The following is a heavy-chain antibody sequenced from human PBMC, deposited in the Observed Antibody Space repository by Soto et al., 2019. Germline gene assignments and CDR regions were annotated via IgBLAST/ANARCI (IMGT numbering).Heavy chain of an antibody. CDR1: GFDFSSSW. CDR3: ARPHSRSLADY. D-gene: IGHD6-13*01. V-gene: IGHV3-74*01. CDR2: INADGRST. J-gene: IGHJ4*01. Sequence: LRLSCVASGFDFSSSWMHWVSQVPGKGPVWVSRINADGRSTDYADSVRGRVTISRDNAKNTMYLQMSSLRVDNSAGYDSARPHSRSLADYWGHATLVTVSS.